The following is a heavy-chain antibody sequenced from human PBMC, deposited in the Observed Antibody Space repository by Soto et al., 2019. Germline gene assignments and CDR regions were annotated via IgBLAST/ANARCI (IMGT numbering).Heavy chain of an antibody. V-gene: IGHV3-23*01. Sequence: GGSLRLSCAASGFTFSSYAMSWVRQAPGKGLEWVSAISGSGGSTYYADSVKGRFTISRDNSKNTLYLQTNSLRAEDTAVYYCAKDSGDGSGQSNWFDPWGQGTLVTVSS. CDR1: GFTFSSYA. CDR3: AKDSGDGSGQSNWFDP. J-gene: IGHJ5*02. D-gene: IGHD3-10*01. CDR2: ISGSGGST.